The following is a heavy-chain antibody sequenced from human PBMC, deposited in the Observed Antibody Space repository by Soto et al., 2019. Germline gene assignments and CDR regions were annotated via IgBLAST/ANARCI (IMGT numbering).Heavy chain of an antibody. D-gene: IGHD6-13*01. CDR1: GFTFSPYY. V-gene: IGHV3-48*01. J-gene: IGHJ5*02. CDR3: ARSPRGSSCFDR. Sequence: EVQLVESGGGLAQPGGSLRLSCAASGFTFSPYYMSWVRQAPGKGLEWISYISSSSNTIYYADSVKGRFTISRDNARNSLYLQMSSLRVEDTAVYYCARSPRGSSCFDRWGQGTLVTVSS. CDR2: ISSSSNTI.